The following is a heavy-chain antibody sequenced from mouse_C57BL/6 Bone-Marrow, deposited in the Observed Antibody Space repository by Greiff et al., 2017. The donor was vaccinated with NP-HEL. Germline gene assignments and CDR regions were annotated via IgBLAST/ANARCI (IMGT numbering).Heavy chain of an antibody. CDR1: GYTFTSYT. Sequence: VKLQESGAELARPGASVKMSCKASGYTFTSYTMHWVKQRPGQGLEWIGYINPSSGYTKYNQKFKDKATLTADKSSSTAYMQLSSLTSEDSAVYYCSLYYGNPAWFAYWGQGTLVTVSA. V-gene: IGHV1-4*01. CDR2: INPSSGYT. D-gene: IGHD2-1*01. J-gene: IGHJ3*01. CDR3: SLYYGNPAWFAY.